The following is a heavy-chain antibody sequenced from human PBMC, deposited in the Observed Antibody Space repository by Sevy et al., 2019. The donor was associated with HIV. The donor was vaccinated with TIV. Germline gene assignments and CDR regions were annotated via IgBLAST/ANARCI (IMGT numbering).Heavy chain of an antibody. CDR2: MHYGGNT. J-gene: IGHJ5*01. D-gene: IGHD3-16*01. V-gene: IGHV4-39*02. CDR3: VRDHHLRGRHWFDS. Sequence: SETLSLTCTASGGSLISPTFYWGWVRQPPGERLEWIAAMHYGGNTYYNPSLKGRVAMSVDTSKNLFSLNLTSVTAADSAVYHCVRDHHLRGRHWFDSWGQGALVTVSS. CDR1: GGSLISPTFY.